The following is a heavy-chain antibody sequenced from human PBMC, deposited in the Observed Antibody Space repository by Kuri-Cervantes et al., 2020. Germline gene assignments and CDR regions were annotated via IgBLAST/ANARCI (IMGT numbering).Heavy chain of an antibody. CDR3: ARDGEAYYGSGAPDY. J-gene: IGHJ4*02. Sequence: GESLKISCAASGFTFSSYGMHWVRQAPGRGLEWVAVISYDGSNKYYADSVKGRFTISRDNSKNTLYLQMNSLRAEDTAVYYCARDGEAYYGSGAPDYWGQGTLVTVSS. CDR1: GFTFSSYG. CDR2: ISYDGSNK. V-gene: IGHV3-30*03. D-gene: IGHD3-10*01.